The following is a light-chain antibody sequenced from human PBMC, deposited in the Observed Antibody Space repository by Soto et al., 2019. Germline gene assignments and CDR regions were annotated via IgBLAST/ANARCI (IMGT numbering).Light chain of an antibody. CDR3: HQYNSWPPGT. CDR2: DAS. CDR1: QSISRS. V-gene: IGKV3-15*01. Sequence: EIVLTQSPGTLSLSPGEIATLSCRASQSISRSLAWYQQKPGQAPRLLISDASTRATGIPARFSGSGSGTEFTLTISSLQSEDFALYYCHQYNSWPPGTLGQGTKVDIK. J-gene: IGKJ2*01.